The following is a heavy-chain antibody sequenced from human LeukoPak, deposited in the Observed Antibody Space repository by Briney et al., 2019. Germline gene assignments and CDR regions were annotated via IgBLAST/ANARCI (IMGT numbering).Heavy chain of an antibody. V-gene: IGHV3-23*01. CDR3: AKDLNDILTGYYPNDAFDI. D-gene: IGHD3-9*01. CDR1: GFTFSAYG. J-gene: IGHJ3*02. Sequence: GGTLRLSCAASGFTFSAYGMSWVRQAPGKGLEWVSAICGSGGSTYYADSVKGRFTISRDNSKNTLYLQMNSLRAEDTAVYYCAKDLNDILTGYYPNDAFDIWGQGTMVTVSS. CDR2: ICGSGGST.